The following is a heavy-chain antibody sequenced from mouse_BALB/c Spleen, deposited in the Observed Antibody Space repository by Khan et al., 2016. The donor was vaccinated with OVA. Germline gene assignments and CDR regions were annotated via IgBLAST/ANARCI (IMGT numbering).Heavy chain of an antibody. Sequence: EVELVESGGDLVKPGGSLKLSCAASGFTFSSYGMSWVRQTPDKRLEWVAAISSGGSYTYYPHSLKGRFTISRDNAKNTLYLQMSSLKSEDTAMYYCERQPGYYEGSAMDYGGQGTSVTVSS. CDR1: GFTFSSYG. CDR2: ISSGGSYT. V-gene: IGHV5-6*01. CDR3: ERQPGYYEGSAMDY. D-gene: IGHD2-3*01. J-gene: IGHJ4*01.